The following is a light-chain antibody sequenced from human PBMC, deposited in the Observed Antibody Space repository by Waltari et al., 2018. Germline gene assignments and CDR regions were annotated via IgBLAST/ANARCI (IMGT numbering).Light chain of an antibody. V-gene: IGKV3-20*01. Sequence: EVVLTQSPGTLSLSPGERATLSCGASRSVSGDYLAWYQQKPGQAPRLLIHGSSSRATGVPDRFSGSGSGTDFTLTISRLEPEDFAVYYCHQYGNSPFTFGPGTKVDIK. CDR1: RSVSGDY. CDR3: HQYGNSPFT. J-gene: IGKJ3*01. CDR2: GSS.